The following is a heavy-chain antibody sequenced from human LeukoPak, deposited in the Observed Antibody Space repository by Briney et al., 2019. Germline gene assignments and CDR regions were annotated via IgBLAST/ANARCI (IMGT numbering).Heavy chain of an antibody. CDR2: INHSGST. J-gene: IGHJ6*03. CDR1: VGSFTVDY. D-gene: IGHD5-18*01. V-gene: IGHV4-34*01. Sequence: PSETLSLTCAVYVGSFTVDYWSWIPQPPGKGLEWIGEINHSGSTNYNPSLKSRVTISVDTSNNQFSLKLTSVTAADTAVSYCAREYTATYYYYMDVWGKGTTVTVSS. CDR3: AREYTATYYYYMDV.